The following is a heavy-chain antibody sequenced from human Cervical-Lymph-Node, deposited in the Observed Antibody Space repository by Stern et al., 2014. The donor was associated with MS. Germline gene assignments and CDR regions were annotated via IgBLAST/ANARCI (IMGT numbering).Heavy chain of an antibody. CDR2: LYASGTT. CDR1: GLTVSNNY. CDR3: ARSTSGMDV. J-gene: IGHJ6*02. Sequence: EVQLVESGGGLVQPGGSLRLSCAASGLTVSNNYMSWVRQAPGKGLEWVSLLYASGTTSYADSVKGRFTISRDNANNTLYLQINSLRTEDTAVYYCARSTSGMDVWGQGTTVTVSS. V-gene: IGHV3-53*01. D-gene: IGHD5/OR15-5a*01.